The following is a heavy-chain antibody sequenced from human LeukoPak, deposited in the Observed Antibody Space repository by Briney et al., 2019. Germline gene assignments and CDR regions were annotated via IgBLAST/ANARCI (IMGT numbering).Heavy chain of an antibody. CDR1: GFTFSSYN. V-gene: IGHV3-48*04. CDR2: ISGRGNTI. CDR3: ARDPPALEDFDY. Sequence: GGSLRLSCAASGFTFSSYNMNWVRQAPGKGLEWVSYISGRGNTIKYADSVKGRFTISRDNGKNSLYLHMSSMRAEDTAVYYCARDPPALEDFDYWGQGTQVTVSS. J-gene: IGHJ4*02.